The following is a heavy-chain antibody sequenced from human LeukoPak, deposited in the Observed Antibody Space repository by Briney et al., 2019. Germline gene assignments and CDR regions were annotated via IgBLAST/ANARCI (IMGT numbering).Heavy chain of an antibody. CDR2: IGSSSSFV. V-gene: IGHV3-21*01. D-gene: IGHD3-10*01. Sequence: PGGSLRLSCVASGFTFSSYIMNWVRQAPGKGLEWVSSIGSSSSFVYYADSLQGRFTISRDNAKNSLYLQINSLRAEDTAVYYCAKTYYYGSGSYYTIDYWGQGTLVTVSS. J-gene: IGHJ4*02. CDR1: GFTFSSYI. CDR3: AKTYYYGSGSYYTIDY.